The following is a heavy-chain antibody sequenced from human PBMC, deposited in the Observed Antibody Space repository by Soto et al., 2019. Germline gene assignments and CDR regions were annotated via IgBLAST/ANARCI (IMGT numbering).Heavy chain of an antibody. Sequence: GGSLRLSCAASGFTFSSYAMSWVRQAPGKGLEWVSSISSSSSYIYYADSVKGRFTISRDNAKNSLYLQMNSLRAEDTAVYYCARDAVAAYFDYWGQGTLVTVSS. D-gene: IGHD6-19*01. J-gene: IGHJ4*02. CDR2: ISSSSSYI. V-gene: IGHV3-21*01. CDR3: ARDAVAAYFDY. CDR1: GFTFSSYA.